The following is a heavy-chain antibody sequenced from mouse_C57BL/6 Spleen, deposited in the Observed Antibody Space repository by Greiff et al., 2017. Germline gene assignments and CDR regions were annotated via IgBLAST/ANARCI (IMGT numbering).Heavy chain of an antibody. CDR3: ANWSYCGGSLYSMDY. CDR1: GYAFSNSW. V-gene: IGHV1-82*01. D-gene: IGHD1-1*01. J-gene: IGHJ4*01. CDR2: IYPGDGDT. Sequence: VQLQQSGPELVKPGASVKISCKASGYAFSNSWMNWVKQRPGKGLEWIGRIYPGDGDTNYNGKFKGKATLTANKSSSTAYIQLSSLTSEDAAVYFCANWSYCGGSLYSMDYWGQGTTVTVSS.